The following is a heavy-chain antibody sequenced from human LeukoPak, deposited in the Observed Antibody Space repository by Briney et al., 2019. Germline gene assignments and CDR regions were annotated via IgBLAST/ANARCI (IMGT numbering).Heavy chain of an antibody. CDR2: YNHSGTT. V-gene: IGHV4-34*01. D-gene: IGHD1-1*01. CDR3: ARESVQVWIRVFDY. Sequence: SETLSLTCDVYGSSMSGYSWSWIRQPPGKGLEWIGEYNHSGTTNYNPSFKSRVTISVDTSKNQFSLKLSSVTAADTAVYYCARESVQVWIRVFDYWGQGTLVTVSS. J-gene: IGHJ4*02. CDR1: GSSMSGYS.